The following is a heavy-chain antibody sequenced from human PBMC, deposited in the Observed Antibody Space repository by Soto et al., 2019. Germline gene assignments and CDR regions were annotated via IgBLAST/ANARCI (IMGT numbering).Heavy chain of an antibody. V-gene: IGHV6-1*01. J-gene: IGHJ6*02. D-gene: IGHD2-2*01. CDR2: TYYRSKWYN. Sequence: SQTLSLTCAISGDSVSSNSAAWNWIRQSPSRGLEWLGRTYYRSKWYNDYAVSVKSRITINPDTSKNQFSLQLNSVTPEDTAVYYCAREDIVVVPAATGYYYYGMDVWGQGTTVIVSS. CDR3: AREDIVVVPAATGYYYYGMDV. CDR1: GDSVSSNSAA.